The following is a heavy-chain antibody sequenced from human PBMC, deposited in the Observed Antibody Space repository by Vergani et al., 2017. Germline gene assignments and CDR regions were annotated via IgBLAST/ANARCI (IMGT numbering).Heavy chain of an antibody. D-gene: IGHD3-9*01. CDR1: GGSFNTYY. CDR2: IYSTGST. V-gene: IGHV4-59*13. J-gene: IGHJ6*02. Sequence: QVQLEESGPGLVKPSETLSLTCTVSGGSFNTYYWSWIRQSPGKGLEWIGYIYSTGSTNSNPSLNSRVTMSVDTSKNQFSLKLRSVTAADTAVYFCARVMYRDEASTGYRLEGMHIWGQGTTVTISS. CDR3: ARVMYRDEASTGYRLEGMHI.